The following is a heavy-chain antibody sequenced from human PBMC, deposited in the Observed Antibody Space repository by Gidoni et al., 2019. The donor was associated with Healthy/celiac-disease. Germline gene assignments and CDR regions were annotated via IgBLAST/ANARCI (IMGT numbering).Heavy chain of an antibody. CDR1: GGSFSGYY. D-gene: IGHD2-2*01. CDR2: INHSGST. Sequence: QVQLQQWGAGLLKPSETLSLTCAVYGGSFSGYYWGWIRQPPGKGLEWIGEINHSGSTNYNPTLKSRVTISVDTSKNQFSLKLSSVTAADTAVYYCASTSCYFCSGMDVWGQGTTVTVSS. J-gene: IGHJ6*02. V-gene: IGHV4-34*01. CDR3: ASTSCYFCSGMDV.